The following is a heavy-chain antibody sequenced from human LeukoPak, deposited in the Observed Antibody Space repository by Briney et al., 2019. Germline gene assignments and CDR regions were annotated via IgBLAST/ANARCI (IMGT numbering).Heavy chain of an antibody. J-gene: IGHJ4*02. D-gene: IGHD5-24*01. Sequence: GRSLRLSCAASGFTFSSYGMHWVRQAPGKGLEWVAVIWYDGSNKYYADSVKGRFTISRDNSKNTLYLQMNSLRAEDTAVYYCAKDLTRDGYNSDYFDYWGQGTLVTVSS. CDR2: IWYDGSNK. V-gene: IGHV3-33*06. CDR1: GFTFSSYG. CDR3: AKDLTRDGYNSDYFDY.